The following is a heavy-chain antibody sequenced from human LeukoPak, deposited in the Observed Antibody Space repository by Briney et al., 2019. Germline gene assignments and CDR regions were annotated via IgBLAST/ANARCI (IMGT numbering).Heavy chain of an antibody. CDR1: GFTFSSYS. D-gene: IGHD6-13*01. V-gene: IGHV3-48*01. CDR3: ARERRMAAADAFDI. CDR2: ISSSSSTI. Sequence: PGGSLRLSCAASGFTFSSYSMNWVRQAPGKGLEWVSYISSSSSTIYYADSVKGRFTISRDNAKNSLYLQMNSLRAEDTAVYYCARERRMAAADAFDIWGQGTMVTVSS. J-gene: IGHJ3*02.